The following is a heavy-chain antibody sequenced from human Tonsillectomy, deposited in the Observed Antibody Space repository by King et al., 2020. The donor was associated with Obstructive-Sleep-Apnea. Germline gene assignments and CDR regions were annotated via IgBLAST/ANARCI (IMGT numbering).Heavy chain of an antibody. Sequence: VQLVESGAEVKKPGESLRISCKGSGYTFTTYWITWVRQLPGKGLEWMGRIDPSDSYTNYSPSFQGHVTISVDKSISTAYVQWSSLKASDSAMYYCARAEKSTFYDVWNGYSPSYGMDVWGQGTTVTVSS. D-gene: IGHD3-3*01. CDR3: ARAEKSTFYDVWNGYSPSYGMDV. CDR2: IDPSDSYT. CDR1: GYTFTTYW. V-gene: IGHV5-10-1*03. J-gene: IGHJ6*02.